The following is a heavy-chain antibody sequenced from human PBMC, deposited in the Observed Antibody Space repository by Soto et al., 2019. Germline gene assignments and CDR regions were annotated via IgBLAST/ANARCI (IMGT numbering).Heavy chain of an antibody. CDR2: IGGSGDSA. CDR3: AKSGAAVAAYYYYMDV. D-gene: IGHD6-19*01. Sequence: PGGSLRLSCAASGFTFSSYAMTWVRQVPGEGLEWVSAIGGSGDSAYYADSVKGRFTISRDNSKNTLYLQMNSLRAEDTALYYCAKSGAAVAAYYYYMDVWGKGTTVTVS. CDR1: GFTFSSYA. V-gene: IGHV3-23*01. J-gene: IGHJ6*03.